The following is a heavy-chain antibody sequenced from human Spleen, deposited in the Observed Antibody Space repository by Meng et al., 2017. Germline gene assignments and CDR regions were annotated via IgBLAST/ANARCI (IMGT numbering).Heavy chain of an antibody. J-gene: IGHJ4*02. CDR2: IHSRESP. V-gene: IGHV4-30-4*01. D-gene: IGHD3-16*02. CDR1: GGSISNGDSS. CDR3: ARESRWSYLGY. Sequence: QVQLLESGPGLVKPSQTLSLPCTVSGGSISNGDSSWSWIRQPPGKGLEWIGYIHSRESPYYNPSPKSRVSISEDTAKNQFSLKLTSVTAADTAVYYCARESRWSYLGYWGQGTLVTVSS.